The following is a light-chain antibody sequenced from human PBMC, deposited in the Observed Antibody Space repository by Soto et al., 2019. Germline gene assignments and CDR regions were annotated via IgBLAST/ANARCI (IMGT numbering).Light chain of an antibody. CDR1: SSDVGDYDY. CDR3: SSYSSSSTVV. V-gene: IGLV2-14*03. CDR2: DVS. J-gene: IGLJ2*01. Sequence: QSVLTQPASVSGSPGQSITISCTGTSSDVGDYDYVSWYQQHPGKAPKLVIYDVSNRPSGVSNRFSGSKSGNTASLTISGLQAEDEADYYCSSYSSSSTVVFGEGTQLTVL.